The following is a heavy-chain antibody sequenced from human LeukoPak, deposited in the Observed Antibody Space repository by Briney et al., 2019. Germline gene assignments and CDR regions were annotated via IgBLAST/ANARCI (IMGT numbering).Heavy chain of an antibody. V-gene: IGHV3-23*01. CDR3: AKEAPSDGDTYDN. D-gene: IGHD4-17*01. J-gene: IGHJ4*02. Sequence: GGSLRLSCAASGFTFSNYAMNWVRQAPGKGLEWVSVISGSGDTAYYADSVRGRLTISRDNSKNTLYLQINCLRAEDTAVYYCAKEAPSDGDTYDNWGQGTLVTVSS. CDR1: GFTFSNYA. CDR2: ISGSGDTA.